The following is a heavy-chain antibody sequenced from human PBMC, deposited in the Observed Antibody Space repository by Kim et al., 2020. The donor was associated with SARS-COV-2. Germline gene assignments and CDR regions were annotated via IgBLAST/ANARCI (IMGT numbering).Heavy chain of an antibody. D-gene: IGHD3-9*01. CDR1: GGSFSGYY. CDR2: INHSGST. V-gene: IGHV4-34*01. J-gene: IGHJ6*02. Sequence: SETLSLTCAVYGGSFSGYYWSWIRQPPGKGLEWIGEINHSGSTNYNPSLKSRVTISVDTSKNQFSLKLSSVTAADTAVYYCARSRPYDILTGIGGMDVWGQGTTVTVSS. CDR3: ARSRPYDILTGIGGMDV.